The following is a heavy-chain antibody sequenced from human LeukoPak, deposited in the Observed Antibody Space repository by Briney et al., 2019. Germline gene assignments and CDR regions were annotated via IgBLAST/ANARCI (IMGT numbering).Heavy chain of an antibody. CDR2: INPNSGGT. Sequence: ASVKVSCKTSGYTFTTYYMHWVRQAPGQGLEWMGWINPNSGGTNYAQKFQGRVTMTRDTSISTAYMELSSLRSDDTAVYYCASADYYGNSGYSPLKYWGQGTLVSVSS. D-gene: IGHD3-22*01. V-gene: IGHV1-2*02. CDR3: ASADYYGNSGYSPLKY. CDR1: GYTFTTYY. J-gene: IGHJ4*02.